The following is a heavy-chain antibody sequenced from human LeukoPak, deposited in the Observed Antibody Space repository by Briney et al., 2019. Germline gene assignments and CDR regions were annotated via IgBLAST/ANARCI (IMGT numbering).Heavy chain of an antibody. Sequence: GGSLRLSCAASGFTFSDYYMSWIRQAPGKGLEWISYISSSGDTIFYADSVKGRFTISRDNAKNSLYLQMNSLRAEDTAVYYCARDPKSFYDILTGYYTEYYFDYWGQGTLVTVSS. V-gene: IGHV3-11*04. D-gene: IGHD3-9*01. CDR2: ISSSGDTI. CDR3: ARDPKSFYDILTGYYTEYYFDY. CDR1: GFTFSDYY. J-gene: IGHJ4*02.